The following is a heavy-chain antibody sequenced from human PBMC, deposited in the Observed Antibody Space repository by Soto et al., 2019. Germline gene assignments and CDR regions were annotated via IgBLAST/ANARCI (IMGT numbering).Heavy chain of an antibody. J-gene: IGHJ6*02. CDR1: GGSFSGYY. V-gene: IGHV4-34*01. D-gene: IGHD4-4*01. CDR2: INHSGST. CDR3: ARGRRTVTTWGVVRPINYYGMDV. Sequence: PSETLSLTCAVYGGSFSGYYWSWIRQPPGKGLEWIGEINHSGSTNYNPSLKSRVTISVDTSNNQFSLKLSSVTAADTAVYYCARGRRTVTTWGVVRPINYYGMDVWGQGTTVTVSS.